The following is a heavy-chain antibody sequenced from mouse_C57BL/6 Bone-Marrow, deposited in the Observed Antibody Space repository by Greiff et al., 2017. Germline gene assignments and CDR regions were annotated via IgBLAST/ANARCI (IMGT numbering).Heavy chain of an antibody. Sequence: EVQVVESGPGLVKPSQSLSLTCSVTGYSITSGYYWNWIRQFPGNKLEWMGYISYDGSNNYNPSLKNRISITRDTSKNQFFLKLNSVPTEDTATYYCASTGSSCVYFDYWGQGTTLTVSS. D-gene: IGHD1-1*01. CDR2: ISYDGSN. J-gene: IGHJ2*01. CDR3: ASTGSSCVYFDY. CDR1: GYSITSGYY. V-gene: IGHV3-6*01.